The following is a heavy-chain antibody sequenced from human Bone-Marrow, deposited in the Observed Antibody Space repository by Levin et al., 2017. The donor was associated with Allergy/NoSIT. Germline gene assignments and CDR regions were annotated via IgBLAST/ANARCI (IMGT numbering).Heavy chain of an antibody. J-gene: IGHJ6*02. D-gene: IGHD3-10*01. CDR2: ISFDGSDQ. CDR1: FFLFLLFS. V-gene: IGHV3-30*04. Sequence: GGSLRLSCAASFFLFLLFSLPFFLPFPFKGLEWVAVISFDGSDQYYADSVKGRFTISRDNSRNTVYLQMNSLRGEDAAVYYCARDFKPSGAEYRRRTPRTYYYFYGMDVWGLGTTVTVSS. CDR3: ARDFKPSGAEYRRRTPRTYYYFYGMDV.